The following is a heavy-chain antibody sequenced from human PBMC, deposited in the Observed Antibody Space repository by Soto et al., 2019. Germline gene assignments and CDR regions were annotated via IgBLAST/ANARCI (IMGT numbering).Heavy chain of an antibody. Sequence: SETLSLTCTVSGGSISSGDYYWSWIRQPPGKGLEWIGYIYYSGSTYYNPSLKSRVTISVDTSKNRFSLKLSSVTAADTAVYYCARMYCSGGSCYGLDAFDIWGQGTMVTVSS. CDR2: IYYSGST. CDR1: GGSISSGDYY. D-gene: IGHD2-15*01. J-gene: IGHJ3*02. CDR3: ARMYCSGGSCYGLDAFDI. V-gene: IGHV4-30-4*01.